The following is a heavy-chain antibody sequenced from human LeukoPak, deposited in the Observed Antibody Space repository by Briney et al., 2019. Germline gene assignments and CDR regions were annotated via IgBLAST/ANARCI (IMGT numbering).Heavy chain of an antibody. CDR2: LTPDGDCP. V-gene: IGHV3-74*01. CDR3: GRGANDYDGI. Sequence: GGSLTLYCAASGFTFTGFWMHWVRQVPGKGLEWVSRLTPDGDCPTYAASVRGRFTISRDNAKDTVYLQMSKLRAEDTALYYCGRGANDYDGILGQGQGITVS. D-gene: IGHD3-16*01. J-gene: IGHJ3*02. CDR1: GFTFTGFW.